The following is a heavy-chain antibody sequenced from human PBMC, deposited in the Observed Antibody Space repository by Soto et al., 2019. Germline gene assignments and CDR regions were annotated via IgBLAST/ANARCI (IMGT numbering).Heavy chain of an antibody. J-gene: IGHJ6*02. CDR1: GYTFTSYG. D-gene: IGHD3-10*01. CDR2: ISAYNGNT. CDR3: ARDGDHHYDYGDRPSLYYYGMDV. Sequence: ASVKVSCKASGYTFTSYGISWVRQAPGQGLEWMGWISAYNGNTNYAQKLQGRVTMTTDTSTSTAYMELRSLRSDDTAVYYCARDGDHHYDYGDRPSLYYYGMDVWGQGTTVTVSS. V-gene: IGHV1-18*01.